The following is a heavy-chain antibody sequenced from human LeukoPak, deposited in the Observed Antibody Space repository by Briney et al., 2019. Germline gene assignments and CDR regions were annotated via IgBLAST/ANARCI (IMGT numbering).Heavy chain of an antibody. V-gene: IGHV3-30*04. CDR2: ISYDGSNK. CDR1: GFTFSSYA. CDR3: ARDMTGSHNWFDP. J-gene: IGHJ5*02. Sequence: GRSLRLSCEAAGFTFSSYAMHWVRQAPGKGLEWVAVISYDGSNKYYADSVKGRFTISRDNSKNTLYLQMNSLRAEDTAVYYCARDMTGSHNWFDPWGQGTLVTVSS. D-gene: IGHD3-9*01.